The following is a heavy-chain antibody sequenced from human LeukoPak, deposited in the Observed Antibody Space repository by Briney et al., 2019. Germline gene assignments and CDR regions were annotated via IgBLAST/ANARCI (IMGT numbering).Heavy chain of an antibody. CDR1: GYTSSDYY. D-gene: IGHD3-22*01. Sequence: ASVKVSCKVSGYTSSDYYMHWVRQAPGQGLEWVGWINPNSGTSNYAQKFQDRVTMTTDTSTNTGYMELRSLRSDDTAIYYCARGYYYDSGSLTRALDFWGQGTMVTVSS. CDR2: INPNSGTS. J-gene: IGHJ3*01. CDR3: ARGYYYDSGSLTRALDF. V-gene: IGHV1-2*02.